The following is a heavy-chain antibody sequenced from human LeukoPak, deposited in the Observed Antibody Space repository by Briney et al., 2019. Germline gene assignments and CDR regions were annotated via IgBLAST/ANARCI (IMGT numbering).Heavy chain of an antibody. V-gene: IGHV1-2*02. CDR1: GYTFTGYY. D-gene: IGHD4-17*01. Sequence: GASVKVSCKASGYTFTGYYMHWVRQAPGQGLEWMGWINPNSGGTNYAQKFQGRVTMTRDTSISTAYMELSRLRSDDTAVYYCARDFRDGDYRNWFDPWGQGTLVTVSS. CDR3: ARDFRDGDYRNWFDP. CDR2: INPNSGGT. J-gene: IGHJ5*02.